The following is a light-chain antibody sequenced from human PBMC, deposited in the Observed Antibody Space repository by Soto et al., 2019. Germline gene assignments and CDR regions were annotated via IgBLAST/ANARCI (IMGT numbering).Light chain of an antibody. CDR1: QSVSRF. CDR3: QQYDNWPPCT. J-gene: IGKJ2*02. Sequence: EIVMTPSPATLSVSPGERVTLSCRASQSVSRFLAWYQQRPGQAPRLLIYDTSTRATGVPARFSGSGSGTEFSLTISSLQSEDFAVYYCQQYDNWPPCTFGQGTKLEVK. V-gene: IGKV3-15*01. CDR2: DTS.